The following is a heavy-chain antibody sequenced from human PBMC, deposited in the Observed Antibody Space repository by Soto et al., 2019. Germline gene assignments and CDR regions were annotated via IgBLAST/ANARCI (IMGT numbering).Heavy chain of an antibody. J-gene: IGHJ6*02. D-gene: IGHD1-26*01. Sequence: EVQLVESGGGLVQPGGSLRLSCAASGFIFSSYWMSWVRQAPGKGLEWVANIKQDGSEKYYVDSVKGRFTISRDNAKNSLYLQINSLRAEDTAVYYCARVRSSYYYCGMDVWGQGTTVTVSS. CDR1: GFIFSSYW. CDR3: ARVRSSYYYCGMDV. CDR2: IKQDGSEK. V-gene: IGHV3-7*03.